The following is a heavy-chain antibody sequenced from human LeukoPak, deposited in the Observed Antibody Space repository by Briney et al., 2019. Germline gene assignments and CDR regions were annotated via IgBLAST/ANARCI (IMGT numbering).Heavy chain of an antibody. Sequence: PGGSLRLSCEASGFTFSSYWMHWVRQVPGKGLVWVSRINSDGIITNYADSVKGRFTISSDNAKNTLYLQMNSLRVEDTAVYYCARVWPPGWGQGTLVTVSS. CDR3: ARVWPPG. V-gene: IGHV3-74*01. J-gene: IGHJ4*02. D-gene: IGHD1-14*01. CDR2: INSDGIIT. CDR1: GFTFSSYW.